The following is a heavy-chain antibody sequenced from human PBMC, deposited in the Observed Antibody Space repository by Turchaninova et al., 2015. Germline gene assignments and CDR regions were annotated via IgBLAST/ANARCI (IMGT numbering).Heavy chain of an antibody. CDR3: ARLKAGGASDY. CDR2: IYHSGST. J-gene: IGHJ4*02. V-gene: IGHV4-38-2*01. CDR1: GYSISSGSY. D-gene: IGHD1-26*01. Sequence: QVQLQESGPGLVAPSETLSLTCAVSGYSISSGSYWGWIRQPPGKGLEWIGNIYHSGSTYYNPSLKSRVTIAVDTSENHFSLKVSSVTAADTAVYYCARLKAGGASDYWGQGTLVTVSS.